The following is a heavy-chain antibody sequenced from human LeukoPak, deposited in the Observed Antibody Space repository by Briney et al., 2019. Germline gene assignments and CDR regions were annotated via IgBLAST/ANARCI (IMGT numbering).Heavy chain of an antibody. CDR1: GFTFSSYA. J-gene: IGHJ4*02. D-gene: IGHD6-19*01. V-gene: IGHV3-30-3*02. Sequence: GGSLRLSCAASGFTFSSYATHWVRQAPGKGLEWVAVISYDGSNKYYADSVKGRFTISRDNSKNTLYLQMNSLRAEDTAVYYCAKSGSGWYFDYWGQGTLVTVSS. CDR2: ISYDGSNK. CDR3: AKSGSGWYFDY.